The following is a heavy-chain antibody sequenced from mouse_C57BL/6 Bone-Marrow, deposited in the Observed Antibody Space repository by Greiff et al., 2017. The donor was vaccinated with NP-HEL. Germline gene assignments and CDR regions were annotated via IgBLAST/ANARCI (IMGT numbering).Heavy chain of an antibody. Sequence: VQLQQPGAELVKPGASVKVSCKASGYTFTSYWMHWVKQRPGQGLEWIGRIHPSDSDTNYNQKFKGKATLTVDESSSTAYMQLSSLTSEDSAVYYCANGGNDYDYFAYWGQGTLVTVSA. J-gene: IGHJ3*01. CDR3: ANGGNDYDYFAY. V-gene: IGHV1-74*01. CDR1: GYTFTSYW. CDR2: IHPSDSDT. D-gene: IGHD2-4*01.